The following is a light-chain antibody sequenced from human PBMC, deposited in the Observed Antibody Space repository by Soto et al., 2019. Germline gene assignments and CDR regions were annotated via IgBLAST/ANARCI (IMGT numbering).Light chain of an antibody. Sequence: EIVLTQSPATLFLSPGERATLSCRASQTVSNYLAWYQQKPGQAPRLLIYGASNRATGVPARFSGSGSGTDFTLSITSLEPEAFAVYYCQQRSNWPPIFTFGRGTKVDVK. J-gene: IGKJ3*01. CDR3: QQRSNWPPIFT. V-gene: IGKV3-11*01. CDR1: QTVSNY. CDR2: GAS.